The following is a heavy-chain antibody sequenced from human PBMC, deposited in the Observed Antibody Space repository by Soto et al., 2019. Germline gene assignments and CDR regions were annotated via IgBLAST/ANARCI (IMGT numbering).Heavy chain of an antibody. CDR3: ARGLPVTFYYYYMDV. CDR1: GGSISSYY. Sequence: PSETLSLTCTVSGGSISSYYWSWIRQPPGKGLEWIGYIYYSGSTNYNPSLKSRVTISVDTSKNQFSLKLSSVTAADTAVYYCARGLPVTFYYYYMDVWGKGTTVTVSS. D-gene: IGHD4-4*01. CDR2: IYYSGST. J-gene: IGHJ6*03. V-gene: IGHV4-59*08.